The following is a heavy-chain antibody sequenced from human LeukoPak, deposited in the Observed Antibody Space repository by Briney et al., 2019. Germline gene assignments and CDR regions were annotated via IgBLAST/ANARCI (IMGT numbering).Heavy chain of an antibody. CDR3: AKDKRATVTTGGAFDI. CDR1: GFTFSSYA. CDR2: ISGSGGST. D-gene: IGHD4-17*01. J-gene: IGHJ3*02. V-gene: IGHV3-23*01. Sequence: GGSLRLSCAASGFTFSSYAMSWVRQAPGKGLEWVSAISGSGGSTYYADSVKGRFTISRDSSKNTLYLQMNSLRAGDTAVYYCAKDKRATVTTGGAFDIWGQGTMVTVSS.